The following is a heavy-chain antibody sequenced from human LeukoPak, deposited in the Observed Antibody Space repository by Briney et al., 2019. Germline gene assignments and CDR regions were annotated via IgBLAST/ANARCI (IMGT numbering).Heavy chain of an antibody. CDR3: ARDSSGWSTSLYNWFDP. CDR2: IIPIFGTA. J-gene: IGHJ5*02. V-gene: IGHV1-69*01. CDR1: GGTFSSYA. Sequence: ASVKVSCKASGGTFSSYAISWVRQAPGQGLEWMGGIIPIFGTANYAQKFQGRVTITADESTSTAYMELSSLRSEDTAVYYCARDSSGWSTSLYNWFDPWGQGTLVTVSS. D-gene: IGHD6-19*01.